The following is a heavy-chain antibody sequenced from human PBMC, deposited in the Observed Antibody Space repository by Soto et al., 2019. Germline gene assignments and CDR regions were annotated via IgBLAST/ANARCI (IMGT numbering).Heavy chain of an antibody. D-gene: IGHD5-18*01. CDR2: TYYRSKWYN. CDR3: VSARPHSYVGDFED. V-gene: IGHV6-1*01. Sequence: SQTLSLTCAISGDSVSTNSAAWNWIRQSPSRGLEWLGRTYYRSKWYNDYAASVRSRMTLDADTFKNQVSLQLNSVTPEATAVYYCVSARPHSYVGDFEDWGQGILVTVSS. J-gene: IGHJ4*02. CDR1: GDSVSTNSAA.